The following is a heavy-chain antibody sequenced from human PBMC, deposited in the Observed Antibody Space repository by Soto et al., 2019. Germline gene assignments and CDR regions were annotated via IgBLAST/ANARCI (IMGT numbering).Heavy chain of an antibody. V-gene: IGHV4-34*01. CDR1: GGSFSGYY. CDR3: ATVPYRSSWYWFDP. D-gene: IGHD6-13*01. Sequence: SETLSLTCAVYGGSFSGYYWSWIRQPPGKGLEWIGEINHSGSTNYNPSLKSRVTISVDTSKNQFSLKLSSVTAADTAVYYCATVPYRSSWYWFDPWGQGTLVTVSS. CDR2: INHSGST. J-gene: IGHJ5*02.